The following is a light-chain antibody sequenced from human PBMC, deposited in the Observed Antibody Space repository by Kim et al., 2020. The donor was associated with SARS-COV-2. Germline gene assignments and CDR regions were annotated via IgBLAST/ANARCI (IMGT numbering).Light chain of an antibody. V-gene: IGKV3-20*01. Sequence: EIVLTQSPGTLSLSPGERATLSCRASQSVGRNYLAWYQQKPGQAPSLLIHTASSRDSGVPNRFSGSGSGTDFTLTISRVEPEDFAVYYCQQFATSPKNFGQGTKLEIK. CDR1: QSVGRNY. J-gene: IGKJ2*01. CDR2: TAS. CDR3: QQFATSPKN.